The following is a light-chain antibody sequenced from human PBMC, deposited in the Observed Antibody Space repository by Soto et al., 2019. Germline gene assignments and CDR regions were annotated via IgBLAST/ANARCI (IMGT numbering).Light chain of an antibody. CDR3: QQLNSHPHT. Sequence: RVSDSCRASQGISSYLAWYQQKPGKAPKLLIYAASTLQSGVPSRFSGSGSGTEFTLTISSLQPEDFATYYCQQLNSHPHTVGGGTKVDIK. CDR2: AAS. J-gene: IGKJ4*01. CDR1: QGISSY. V-gene: IGKV1-9*01.